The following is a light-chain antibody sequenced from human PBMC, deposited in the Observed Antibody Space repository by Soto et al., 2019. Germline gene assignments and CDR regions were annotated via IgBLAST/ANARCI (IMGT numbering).Light chain of an antibody. Sequence: SYALTQPPSVSVAPGQTARITCGGNDIARKTVHWYQQKPGQAPVLVVYDDDERPSGIPERFSGSNSGNTATPTISRVEAGDEADYYCQVWDISSDHHVFGTGTKRTVL. CDR1: DIARKT. CDR3: QVWDISSDHHV. V-gene: IGLV3-21*02. J-gene: IGLJ1*01. CDR2: DDD.